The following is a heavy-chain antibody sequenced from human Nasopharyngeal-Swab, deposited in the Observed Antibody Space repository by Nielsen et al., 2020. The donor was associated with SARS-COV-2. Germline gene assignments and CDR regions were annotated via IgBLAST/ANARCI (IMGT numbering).Heavy chain of an antibody. J-gene: IGHJ4*02. V-gene: IGHV1-18*01. CDR2: ISAYNGNT. CDR1: GYTFTSYG. CDR3: ARNVREITIFGVVTRDDY. Sequence: ASVKVSCKASGYTFTSYGISWVRQAPGQGLEWMGWISAYNGNTNHAQKLQGRVTMTTDTSTSTAYMELRSLRSDDTAVYYCARNVREITIFGVVTRDDYWGQGTLVTVSS. D-gene: IGHD3-3*01.